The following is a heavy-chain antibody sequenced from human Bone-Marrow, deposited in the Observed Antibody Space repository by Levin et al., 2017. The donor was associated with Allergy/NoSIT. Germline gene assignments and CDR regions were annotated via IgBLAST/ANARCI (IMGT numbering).Heavy chain of an antibody. CDR3: VRESLTAGLFDC. D-gene: IGHD1-20*01. Sequence: GESLKISCAASGFSFSSYSMNWVRQAPGKGLEWVSFISSRSSHIYYADSVKGRFTISRDNAQNSLYLQMNSLRDEDTAVYYCVRESLTAGLFDCWGPGTLVTVSS. V-gene: IGHV3-21*01. CDR2: ISSRSSHI. CDR1: GFSFSSYS. J-gene: IGHJ4*02.